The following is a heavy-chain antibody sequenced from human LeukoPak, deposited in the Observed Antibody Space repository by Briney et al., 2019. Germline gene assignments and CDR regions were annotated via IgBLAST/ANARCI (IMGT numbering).Heavy chain of an antibody. CDR1: GYTFTSYD. Sequence: ASVKVSCKASGYTFTSYDINWVRQSTGQGLEWMGWMNPNSGNTGYAQKIQGRVTITRNTSISTAYMELSSLRSEDTAVYYCARGGDSSSLVDYYYYYMDVWGKGTTVTVSS. D-gene: IGHD6-6*01. V-gene: IGHV1-8*03. J-gene: IGHJ6*03. CDR3: ARGGDSSSLVDYYYYYMDV. CDR2: MNPNSGNT.